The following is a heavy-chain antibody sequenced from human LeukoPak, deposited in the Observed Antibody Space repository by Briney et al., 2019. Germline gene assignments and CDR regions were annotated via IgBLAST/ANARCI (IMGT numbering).Heavy chain of an antibody. CDR2: ISSSSSYI. V-gene: IGHV3-21*01. CDR1: GFTFSSYS. D-gene: IGHD5-18*01. CDR3: ARDGQQLSPPEFDY. Sequence: GGSLRLSCAASGFTFSSYSMNWVRQAPGKGLEWVSSISSSSSYIYYADSVKGRFTISRDNAKNSLYPQMNSLRAEDTAVYYCARDGQQLSPPEFDYWGQGTLVTVSS. J-gene: IGHJ4*02.